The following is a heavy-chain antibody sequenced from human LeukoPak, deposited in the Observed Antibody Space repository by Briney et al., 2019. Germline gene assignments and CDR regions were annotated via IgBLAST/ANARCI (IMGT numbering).Heavy chain of an antibody. J-gene: IGHJ4*02. CDR2: INPSGCST. D-gene: IGHD6-19*01. V-gene: IGHV1-46*01. CDR1: GYTFTSYY. CDR3: ARDSSGCCAY. Sequence: ASVKVSCKASGYTFTSYYMHWVRQAPGQGLEWMGIINPSGCSTSYAQKLQGRVTMNRETPSSTVYMELNSPRSEETAVYYCARDSSGCCAYWGQGTLVTVSS.